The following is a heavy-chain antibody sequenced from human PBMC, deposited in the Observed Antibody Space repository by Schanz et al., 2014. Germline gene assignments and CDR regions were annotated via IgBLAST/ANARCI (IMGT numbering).Heavy chain of an antibody. Sequence: QVQLVQSGAEVKKPGASVRVSCKASGYSFTTYDVNWVRQATGQGLEWMGWMNPTTGNRGYAQNFLGRVTMTRDTSTSTVYMELSSLRSEDTAVYFCARGPSTGAFDIWGQGTMVTVSS. V-gene: IGHV1-8*01. CDR2: MNPTTGNR. CDR3: ARGPSTGAFDI. CDR1: GYSFTTYD. J-gene: IGHJ3*02.